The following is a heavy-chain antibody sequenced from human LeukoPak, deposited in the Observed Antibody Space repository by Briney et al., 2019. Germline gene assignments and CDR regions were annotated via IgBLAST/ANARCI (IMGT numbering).Heavy chain of an antibody. CDR2: INHSGST. D-gene: IGHD3-10*01. CDR1: GGSFSGYY. V-gene: IGHV4-34*01. Sequence: SETLSLTCAVYGGSFSGYYWSWIRQPPGKGLEWIGEINHSGSTNYNPSLKSRVTISVDTSKNQFSLKLSSVTAADTAVYYCARGFYGSGSYSHYYYYGMDVWGQGTTVTVSS. CDR3: ARGFYGSGSYSHYYYYGMDV. J-gene: IGHJ6*02.